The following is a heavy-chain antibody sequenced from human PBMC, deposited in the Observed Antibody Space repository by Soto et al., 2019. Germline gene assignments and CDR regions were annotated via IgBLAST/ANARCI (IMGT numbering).Heavy chain of an antibody. D-gene: IGHD4-17*01. CDR1: GFSLSTSGVG. V-gene: IGHV2-5*01. J-gene: IGHJ4*02. Sequence: QITLKESGPTLVKPTQTLTLTCTCSGFSLSTSGVGLDWIRQPPGKALEWLALIYWYDDKRYSPSLKSRLTITKDTTKNQVVLTMTLMDPVDTATYYCAHFDYYGDYFDYWGQGTLVTDS. CDR2: IYWYDDK. CDR3: AHFDYYGDYFDY.